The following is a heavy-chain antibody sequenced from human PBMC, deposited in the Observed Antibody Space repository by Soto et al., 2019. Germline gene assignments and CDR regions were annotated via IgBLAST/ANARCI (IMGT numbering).Heavy chain of an antibody. CDR3: ARYIRGPTVFYFDF. V-gene: IGHV3-23*01. CDR2: ITYNGDNT. D-gene: IGHD5-18*01. CDR1: GFTFRSYA. J-gene: IGHJ4*02. Sequence: GGSLRLSCAASGFTFRSYAMTWVRQAPGKGLEWVSVITYNGDNTFYADSVKGRFTISRDNSKDTVYLQMDSLRAEDTAVYYCARYIRGPTVFYFDFWGPGVLVTVSS.